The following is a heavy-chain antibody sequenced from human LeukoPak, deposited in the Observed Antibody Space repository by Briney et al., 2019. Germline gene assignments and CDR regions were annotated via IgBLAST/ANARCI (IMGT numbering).Heavy chain of an antibody. J-gene: IGHJ5*02. CDR1: GYSFTGYY. V-gene: IGHV1-2*02. CDR2: INPNNGDT. Sequence: ASVKVSCKASGYSFTGYYINWVRQAPGQGLEWMGWINPNNGDTVFAPKFRDRVTVTRDTSISTAYLELISLDFDDTAVYYCTRRSREGFDPWGQGTLVTVSS. CDR3: TRRSREGFDP.